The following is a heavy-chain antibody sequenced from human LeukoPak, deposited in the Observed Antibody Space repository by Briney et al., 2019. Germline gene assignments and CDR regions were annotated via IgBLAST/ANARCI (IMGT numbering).Heavy chain of an antibody. Sequence: PGGSLRLSCAASGFTFSRYWMHWVRQAPGEGLVWVSRINTDGSGTSYADSVKGRFTISRDNAKNTLYLQMNSLRAEDTAVYYCARDGLAAARDYWGRGTLVTVSS. J-gene: IGHJ4*02. D-gene: IGHD6-13*01. CDR3: ARDGLAAARDY. V-gene: IGHV3-74*01. CDR2: INTDGSGT. CDR1: GFTFSRYW.